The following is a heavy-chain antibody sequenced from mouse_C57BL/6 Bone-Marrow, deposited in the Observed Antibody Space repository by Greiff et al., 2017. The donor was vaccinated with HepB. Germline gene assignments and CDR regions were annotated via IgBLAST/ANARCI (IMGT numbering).Heavy chain of an antibody. CDR2: IYYDGSNT. CDR1: GFTFSDYY. J-gene: IGHJ2*01. CDR3: AREAYYFDD. Sequence: EVKLVESEGGLVQPGSSMKLSCTASGFTFSDYYMAWVRQVPEKGLEWIANIYYDGSNTYYLDSLKSRFIISRDKAKNILYLQMSRLKSEDTAAYYCAREAYYFDDWGQGTTLTVAS. V-gene: IGHV5-16*01.